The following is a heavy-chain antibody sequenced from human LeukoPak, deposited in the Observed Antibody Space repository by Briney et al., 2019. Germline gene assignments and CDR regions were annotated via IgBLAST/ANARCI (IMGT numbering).Heavy chain of an antibody. CDR3: ASWPWLTKYFQH. CDR2: I. V-gene: IGHV3-7*03. CDR1: GFSFSSYW. Sequence: GGSLRLSCAASGFSFSSYWMNWVRRAPGKGLEWLANIKDSVKGRFTISRDNAKNSLYLQMNSLRAEDTAVYYCASWPWLTKYFQHWGQGTLVTVSS. J-gene: IGHJ1*01. D-gene: IGHD6-19*01.